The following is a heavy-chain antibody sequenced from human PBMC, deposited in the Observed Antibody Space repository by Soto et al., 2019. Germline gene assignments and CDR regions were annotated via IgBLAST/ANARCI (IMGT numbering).Heavy chain of an antibody. D-gene: IGHD5-12*01. Sequence: SETLSLTCDVSGGSITGYYWSWIRQYPGKGLEWIAYLYYSGSINYNPSLKSRVTISGDTSKNQFSLQMSFVIASQTDVYYCARSGHSHGLVFDSGGHGTLLTAS. CDR2: LYYSGSI. V-gene: IGHV4-59*01. CDR1: GGSITGYY. J-gene: IGHJ4*01. CDR3: ARSGHSHGLVFDS.